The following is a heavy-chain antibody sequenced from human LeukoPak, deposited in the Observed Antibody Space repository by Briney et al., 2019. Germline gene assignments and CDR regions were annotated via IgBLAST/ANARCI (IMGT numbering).Heavy chain of an antibody. CDR3: ARIFVVMAGRYYFDY. J-gene: IGHJ4*02. CDR1: GGSISTYY. Sequence: SETLSLTCTVSGGSISTYYWTWIRQPPGKGLEWIGYIHYSGSTNCNPSLKSRVTISVDTSKNQFSLKVTSVTAADTAVYYCARIFVVMAGRYYFDYWGQGTLVTVCS. D-gene: IGHD6-19*01. CDR2: IHYSGST. V-gene: IGHV4-59*01.